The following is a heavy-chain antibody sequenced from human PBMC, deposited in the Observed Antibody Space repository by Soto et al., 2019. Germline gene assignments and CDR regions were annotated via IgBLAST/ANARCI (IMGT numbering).Heavy chain of an antibody. Sequence: QDQLVQSGAEVKKPGASVKISCEASGYTFTSHGISWGRQAPGQGLEWLGWISTYNSRTQYAQQVQGRVTMTTDTSTSTAYLDLRRLTFDDTAVYYCERARYCASPSCYKHYYYGMDTWGQGTRVTVSS. CDR3: ERARYCASPSCYKHYYYGMDT. V-gene: IGHV1-18*04. D-gene: IGHD2-2*02. J-gene: IGHJ6*02. CDR1: GYTFTSHG. CDR2: ISTYNSRT.